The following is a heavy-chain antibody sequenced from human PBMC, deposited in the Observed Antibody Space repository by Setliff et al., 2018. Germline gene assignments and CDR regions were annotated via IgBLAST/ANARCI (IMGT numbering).Heavy chain of an antibody. CDR3: VKGGGRYHAAN. Sequence: PSETLSLTCTVSGGPFSGASIWSWIRQPPGKGLEFIGYVYYSGTAKYDPSLESRAIMSVDASRNQFSLTLSSVTAADTAMYYCVKGGGRYHAANWGQGTLVTVSS. V-gene: IGHV4-59*03. D-gene: IGHD2-15*01. J-gene: IGHJ4*02. CDR2: VYYSGTA. CDR1: GGPFSGAS.